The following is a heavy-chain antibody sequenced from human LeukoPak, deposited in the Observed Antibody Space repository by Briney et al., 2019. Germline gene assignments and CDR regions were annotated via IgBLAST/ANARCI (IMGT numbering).Heavy chain of an antibody. CDR2: IYYSGST. CDR1: GGSISSYY. V-gene: IGHV4-59*01. J-gene: IGHJ3*02. D-gene: IGHD3-3*01. Sequence: SETLSLTCTVSGGSISSYYWSWVRQPPGKGLEWIGYIYYSGSTNYNPSLKSRVTISVDTSKNQFSLKLSSVTAADTAVYHCARNLGDFWSGYYSAFDIWGQGTMVTVSS. CDR3: ARNLGDFWSGYYSAFDI.